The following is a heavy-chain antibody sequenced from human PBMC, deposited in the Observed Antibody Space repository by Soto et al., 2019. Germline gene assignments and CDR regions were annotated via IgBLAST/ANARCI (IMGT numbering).Heavy chain of an antibody. CDR3: ARSGMAIGGTFDY. CDR1: GDSVSSDSAA. D-gene: IGHD1-26*01. Sequence: SQTLSLTCAISGDSVSSDSAACNWIRQSPSRCLEWLGMTYYRSKWYNDYSGSVKSRITIKPDTSKNQFSLQLNSVTPEDTAVYYCARSGMAIGGTFDYWGQGTLVTVSS. J-gene: IGHJ4*02. V-gene: IGHV6-1*01. CDR2: TYYRSKWYN.